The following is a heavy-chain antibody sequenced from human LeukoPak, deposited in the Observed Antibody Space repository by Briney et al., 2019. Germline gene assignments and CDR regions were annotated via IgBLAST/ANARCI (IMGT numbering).Heavy chain of an antibody. CDR3: ARDRVITFGGVPNQYLDY. D-gene: IGHD3-16*01. V-gene: IGHV3-30*01. CDR2: ISYDGSNK. J-gene: IGHJ4*02. Sequence: PGGSLRLSCAASGFTFSSYAMHWVRQAPGKGLEWVAVISYDGSNKYYADSVKGRFTISRDNSKNTLYLQMNSLRSEDTAVYYCARDRVITFGGVPNQYLDYWGQGTLVTVSS. CDR1: GFTFSSYA.